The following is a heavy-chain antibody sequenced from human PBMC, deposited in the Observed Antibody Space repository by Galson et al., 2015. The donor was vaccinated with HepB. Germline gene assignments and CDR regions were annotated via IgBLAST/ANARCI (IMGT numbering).Heavy chain of an antibody. J-gene: IGHJ5*02. Sequence: SVKVSCKASGYTFNSYGISWVRQAPGQGLEWVGWINAYNGNTNYAQKLQGRVTMTTDTSTSTAYMELRSLRSDDTAVYYCARGGPLLTYDFWSGYSGWFDPWGQGTLFTVSS. CDR3: ARGGPLLTYDFWSGYSGWFDP. V-gene: IGHV1-18*04. D-gene: IGHD3-3*01. CDR1: GYTFNSYG. CDR2: INAYNGNT.